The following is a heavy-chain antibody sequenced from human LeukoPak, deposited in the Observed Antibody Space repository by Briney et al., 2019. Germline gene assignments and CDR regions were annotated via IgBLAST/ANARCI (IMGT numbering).Heavy chain of an antibody. CDR2: IYYSGST. D-gene: IGHD1-20*01. J-gene: IGHJ3*02. CDR1: GGSISSYY. CDR3: ARAITGTTYAFNI. V-gene: IGHV4-59*01. Sequence: SETLSLTCTVSGGSISSYYWNWIRQPPGKGLEWIGYIYYSGSTNYNPSLNSRVTISVDTSKNQFSLKLSSVTAADTAVYYCARAITGTTYAFNIWGQGTMVTVSS.